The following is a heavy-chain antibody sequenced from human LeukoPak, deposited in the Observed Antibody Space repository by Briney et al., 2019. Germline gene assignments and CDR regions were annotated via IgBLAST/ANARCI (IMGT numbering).Heavy chain of an antibody. Sequence: ASVRVSCKASGYTFTNYAIHWVRQAPGQRLEWMGWINAGIGNTKYSQRFQDRVAITRDTSASTAYMELSSLRSEDTSVYYCARTQGVYYGGNSGAFDIWGQGTMVTVSS. CDR1: GYTFTNYA. D-gene: IGHD4-23*01. CDR3: ARTQGVYYGGNSGAFDI. CDR2: INAGIGNT. J-gene: IGHJ3*02. V-gene: IGHV1-3*01.